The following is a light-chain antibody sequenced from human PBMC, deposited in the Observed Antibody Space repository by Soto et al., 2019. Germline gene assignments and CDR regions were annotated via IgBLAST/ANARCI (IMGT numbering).Light chain of an antibody. Sequence: EVVMKQSPATLSVSPGERATLSCRASQSISTNLAWYQQKPGQAPRLLIYGASTRATGIPARFSGSGSGTDFTLTISSLQSEDFAVYYCQQNNNWPTFAQGTKVDIK. CDR2: GAS. CDR1: QSISTN. V-gene: IGKV3-15*01. CDR3: QQNNNWPT. J-gene: IGKJ1*01.